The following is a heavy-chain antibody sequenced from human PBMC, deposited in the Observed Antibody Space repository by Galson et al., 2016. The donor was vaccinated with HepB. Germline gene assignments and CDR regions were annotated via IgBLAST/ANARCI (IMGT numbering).Heavy chain of an antibody. D-gene: IGHD1-1*01. V-gene: IGHV3-7*04. J-gene: IGHJ4*02. Sequence: SLRLSCAASGLTFSRFWMTWVRQAPGKWLEWVANINQDGSEKHYLDSVRGRFTISRDNAKNSLYLQMNSLRAEDTAVYFCARAYQYTLDYWGQGTLVTVSS. CDR3: ARAYQYTLDY. CDR1: GLTFSRFW. CDR2: INQDGSEK.